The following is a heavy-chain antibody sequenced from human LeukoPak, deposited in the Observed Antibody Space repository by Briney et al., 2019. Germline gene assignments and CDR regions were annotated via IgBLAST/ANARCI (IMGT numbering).Heavy chain of an antibody. J-gene: IGHJ4*02. D-gene: IGHD2-2*01. CDR2: IWYDGSNK. Sequence: GGSLRLSCAASGFTFSSYGMHWVRQAPGKGLEWVAVIWYDGSNKYYADSVKGRFTISRDIAKNSLYLQMNSLRDEDTAVYYCARDWYYQFDYWGQGALVTVSS. CDR3: ARDWYYQFDY. V-gene: IGHV3-33*01. CDR1: GFTFSSYG.